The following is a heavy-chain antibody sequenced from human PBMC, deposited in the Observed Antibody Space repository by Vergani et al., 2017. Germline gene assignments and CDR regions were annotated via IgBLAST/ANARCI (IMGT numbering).Heavy chain of an antibody. CDR1: GDSVSSNSAA. V-gene: IGHV6-1*01. D-gene: IGHD6-13*01. J-gene: IGHJ6*02. CDR3: ARGITGYSSSLPKFHYYCMDV. Sequence: QVQLQPSGPGLVPPSQTLSLTCAISGDSVSSNSAAWNWIRQSPSRGLEWLGRTYYRSKWYNDYAVSVKSRITINPDTSKNQFSLQLNSVTPEDTAVYYGARGITGYSSSLPKFHYYCMDVWGQGTTVTVSS. CDR2: TYYRSKWYN.